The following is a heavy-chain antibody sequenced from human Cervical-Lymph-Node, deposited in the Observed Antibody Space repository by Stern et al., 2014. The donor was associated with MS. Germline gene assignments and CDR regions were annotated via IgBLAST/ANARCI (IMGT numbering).Heavy chain of an antibody. J-gene: IGHJ3*02. Sequence: EVPLVESGGGLVQPGGSLRLSCAASGFTFSSYWMHWVRHAPGKGRVWVSRINSDGSSTSYADSVKGRFTISRDNTKNTLYLQMNSLRAEDTAVYYCARDLGFTYYDFFDIWGQGTMVTVSS. D-gene: IGHD3-3*01. CDR2: INSDGSST. CDR1: GFTFSSYW. CDR3: ARDLGFTYYDFFDI. V-gene: IGHV3-74*01.